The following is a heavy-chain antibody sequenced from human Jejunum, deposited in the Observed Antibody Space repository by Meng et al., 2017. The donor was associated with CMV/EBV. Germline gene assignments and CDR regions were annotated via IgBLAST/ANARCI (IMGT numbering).Heavy chain of an antibody. D-gene: IGHD6-6*01. CDR2: IKTTTDFGTI. CDR1: GFTFSNAW. CDR3: TTARSYGSSDY. V-gene: IGHV3-15*01. J-gene: IGHJ4*02. Sequence: SGFTFSNAWMTWVRQAPGKGLEWVGRIKTTTDFGTIDYATAVEGRFTISRDDSKNTLYVEMSSLKTEDTAVYYCTTARSYGSSDYWGQGTLVTVSS.